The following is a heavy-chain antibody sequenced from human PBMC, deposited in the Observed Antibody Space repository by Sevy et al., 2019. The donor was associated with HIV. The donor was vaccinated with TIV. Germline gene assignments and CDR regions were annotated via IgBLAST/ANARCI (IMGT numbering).Heavy chain of an antibody. D-gene: IGHD3-3*01. CDR2: ISSSGSTI. Sequence: GSLRLSCAASGFTFSDYYMSWIRQAPGKGLEWVSYISSSGSTIYYADSVKGRFTISRDNAKNSLYLQMNSLRAEDTAVYYCARDQAIFGVVIMTYYGMDVWGQGTTVTVSS. V-gene: IGHV3-11*01. CDR1: GFTFSDYY. CDR3: ARDQAIFGVVIMTYYGMDV. J-gene: IGHJ6*02.